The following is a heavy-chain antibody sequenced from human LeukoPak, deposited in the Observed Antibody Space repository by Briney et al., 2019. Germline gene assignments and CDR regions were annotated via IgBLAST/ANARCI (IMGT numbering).Heavy chain of an antibody. CDR2: IYYSGST. J-gene: IGHJ4*02. CDR1: GGTISSSSYY. D-gene: IGHD6-19*01. Sequence: PSETLCLTCTASGGTISSSSYYWGRNRPPQGQELEWIGSIYYSGSTYYNPSLKSRVTISVDTSKNQFSLKLISVTAADTAVYYCARHPSVAGTKGGFDHWGQGTLVTVSS. V-gene: IGHV4-39*01. CDR3: ARHPSVAGTKGGFDH.